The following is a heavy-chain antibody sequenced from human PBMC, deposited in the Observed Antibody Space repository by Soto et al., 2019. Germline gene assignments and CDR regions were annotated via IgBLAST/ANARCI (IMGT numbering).Heavy chain of an antibody. CDR3: ARHDGFSSGWIFDY. D-gene: IGHD6-19*01. CDR2: VYNNGQT. CDR1: GGSMTRSGYY. J-gene: IGHJ4*01. V-gene: IGHV4-39*01. Sequence: PSETLSLTCTVAGGSMTRSGYYWGWIRQPPGNELQYIGSVYNNGQTYYNPSLTSPVTISVDTSNNQLSLKLRSVTAADTAVYYCARHDGFSSGWIFDYWGHGTLVTVSS.